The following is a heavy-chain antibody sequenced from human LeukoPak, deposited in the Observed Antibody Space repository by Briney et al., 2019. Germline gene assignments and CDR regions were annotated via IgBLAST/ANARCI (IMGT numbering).Heavy chain of an antibody. D-gene: IGHD3-3*01. V-gene: IGHV1-69*13. Sequence: SVKVSCKASGYVFITYGINWVRQAPGQGLEWMGGIIPIFGTANYAQKFQGRVTITADESTSTAYMELSSLRSEDTAVYYCARELRFLEWSQRANNWFDPWGQGTLVTVSS. J-gene: IGHJ5*02. CDR1: GYVFITYG. CDR3: ARELRFLEWSQRANNWFDP. CDR2: IIPIFGTA.